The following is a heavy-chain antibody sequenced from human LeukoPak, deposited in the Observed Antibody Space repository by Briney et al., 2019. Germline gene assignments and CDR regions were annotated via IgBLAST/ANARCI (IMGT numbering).Heavy chain of an antibody. V-gene: IGHV5-51*01. D-gene: IGHD3-3*01. CDR2: IYPGDYDT. CDR1: GYSFTSYW. CDR3: ARIYDPYYYYYYMDV. J-gene: IGHJ6*03. Sequence: PGELLKISCKGSGYSFTSYWIGWVRQMPGKGLEWMGIIYPGDYDTRYSPSFQGQVTISADKSISTAYLQWGSLKASDTAMYYCARIYDPYYYYYYMDVWGKGTTVTVSS.